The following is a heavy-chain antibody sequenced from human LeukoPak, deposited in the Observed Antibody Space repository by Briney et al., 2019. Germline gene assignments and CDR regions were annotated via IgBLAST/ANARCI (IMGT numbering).Heavy chain of an antibody. CDR1: GGSISSYY. CDR3: ARAPSLYCSGGSCYWFDL. Sequence: PSETLSLTCTVSGGSISSYYWSWLRQPPGKGLEWIGYIYYSGSTNYNPSLKSRVTISVGTSKNQSSLKLSSVTAADTAVYYCARAPSLYCSGGSCYWFDLWGQGTLVTVSS. J-gene: IGHJ5*02. V-gene: IGHV4-59*01. D-gene: IGHD2-15*01. CDR2: IYYSGST.